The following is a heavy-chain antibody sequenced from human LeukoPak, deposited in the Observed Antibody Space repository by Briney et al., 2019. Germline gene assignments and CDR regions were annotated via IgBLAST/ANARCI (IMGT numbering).Heavy chain of an antibody. Sequence: GGSLRLSCVASTLPFSTYAMSWVRQAPGKGLEWVSTMSASGFSTYYRDSVEGRFTISRDNSKNALYLQMNSLRAEDTAVYYCAKDPYTYYYDSSGCTFDYWGQGTLVTVSS. D-gene: IGHD3-22*01. V-gene: IGHV3-23*01. CDR1: TLPFSTYA. CDR2: MSASGFST. CDR3: AKDPYTYYYDSSGCTFDY. J-gene: IGHJ4*02.